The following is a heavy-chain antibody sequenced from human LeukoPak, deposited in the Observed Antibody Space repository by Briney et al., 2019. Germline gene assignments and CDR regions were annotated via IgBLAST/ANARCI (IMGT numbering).Heavy chain of an antibody. J-gene: IGHJ4*02. D-gene: IGHD6-13*01. V-gene: IGHV3-74*01. CDR1: GFTFSSYA. CDR3: ARLSGYSSIDY. Sequence: PGGSLRLSCAASGFTFSSYAMSWVRQAPGKGLVWVSRLHSDGSNTTYADSVKGRFTISRDNAKNTLYLQMNSLRAEDTAVYYCARLSGYSSIDYWGQGALVTVSS. CDR2: LHSDGSNT.